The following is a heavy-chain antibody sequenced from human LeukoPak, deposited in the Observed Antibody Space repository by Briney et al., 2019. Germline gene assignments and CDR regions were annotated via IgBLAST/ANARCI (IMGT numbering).Heavy chain of an antibody. CDR3: ARDYGTKDAFDI. D-gene: IGHD3-10*01. CDR1: GGTFSSYA. CDR2: IIPIFGTA. V-gene: IGHV1-69*05. J-gene: IGHJ3*02. Sequence: ASVKVSCKASGGTFSSYAISWVRQAPGQGLEWMGRIIPIFGTANYAQKFQGRVTITTDESTSTAYMELSSLRSEDTAVYYCARDYGTKDAFDIWGQGTMVTVSS.